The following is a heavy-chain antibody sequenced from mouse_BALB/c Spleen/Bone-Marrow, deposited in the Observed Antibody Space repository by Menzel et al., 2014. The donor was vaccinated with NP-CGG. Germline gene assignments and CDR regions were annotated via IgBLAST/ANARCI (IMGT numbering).Heavy chain of an antibody. J-gene: IGHJ3*01. CDR1: GYSFTTYW. V-gene: IGHV1S127*01. CDR2: IDPSDSET. Sequence: QVQLQQSGPQLVRPGASVKISCKASGYSFTTYWMHWVKQRPGQGLEWIGMIDPSDSETILNQKFKDKATLTGDKSSGTAYMQLRSPTSKDSAVYYCTGGVLFAYWGQGTLVTASA. CDR3: TGGVLFAY. D-gene: IGHD2-14*01.